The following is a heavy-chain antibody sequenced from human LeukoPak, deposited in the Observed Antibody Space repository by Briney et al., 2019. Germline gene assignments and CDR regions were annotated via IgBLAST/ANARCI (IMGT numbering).Heavy chain of an antibody. D-gene: IGHD5-18*01. Sequence: GGSLRLSCAASGFTFSTYAMTWVRRAPGKGLEWVSAISGSGGHIYYADSVKGRFTSSRGNSKSTLFLQMNNLRAEDTAIYYCAKNRGTGMAFYDYWGQGTQVTVSS. V-gene: IGHV3-23*01. J-gene: IGHJ4*02. CDR3: AKNRGTGMAFYDY. CDR2: ISGSGGHI. CDR1: GFTFSTYA.